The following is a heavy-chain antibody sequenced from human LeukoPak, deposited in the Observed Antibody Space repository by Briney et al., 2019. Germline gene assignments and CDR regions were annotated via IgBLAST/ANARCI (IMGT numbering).Heavy chain of an antibody. Sequence: SQTLSLTCTVSGVSITSGGYYWGWIRQHPGKGLEWIGYIYYSGRTYYKPSLKIPVTISVDTSKNQFSLKLTSVTAADTAVYYCARAPLPMVPYGMDVWGQGTTVTVSS. V-gene: IGHV4-31*01. CDR2: IYYSGRT. CDR3: ARAPLPMVPYGMDV. CDR1: GVSITSGGYY. J-gene: IGHJ6*02. D-gene: IGHD3-10*01.